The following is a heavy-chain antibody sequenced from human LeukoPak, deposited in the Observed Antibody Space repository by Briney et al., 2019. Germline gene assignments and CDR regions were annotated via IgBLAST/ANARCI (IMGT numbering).Heavy chain of an antibody. CDR3: ARWEGNGYYFDY. J-gene: IGHJ4*02. V-gene: IGHV3-7*01. Sequence: GRSPRPSCAAAGFFFSSLWMSWVRQAPGKWMEWVANIKQDGSEEYYVDSVKGRFTISKDNGNSSLYLQMNSLRAEGTAVYYWARWEGNGYYFDYRGQGTLVSVPS. D-gene: IGHD3-22*01. CDR2: IKQDGSEE. CDR1: GFFFSSLW.